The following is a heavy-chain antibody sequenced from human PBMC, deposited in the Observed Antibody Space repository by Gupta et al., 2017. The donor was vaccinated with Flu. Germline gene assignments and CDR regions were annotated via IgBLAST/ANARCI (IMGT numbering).Heavy chain of an antibody. Sequence: EVQLVQSGAVVKKPGESLKISCTGSGHSFASHWIAWVRQMPGKGLKWMGIIYPGDSDTRYSPSFQGHVTISADKSINSASLQWNSLKASDTAMYYCARGYYYTSTLFDYWGQGTPVTVSS. D-gene: IGHD3-10*01. CDR3: ARGYYYTSTLFDY. V-gene: IGHV5-51*01. J-gene: IGHJ4*02. CDR1: GHSFASHW. CDR2: IYPGDSDT.